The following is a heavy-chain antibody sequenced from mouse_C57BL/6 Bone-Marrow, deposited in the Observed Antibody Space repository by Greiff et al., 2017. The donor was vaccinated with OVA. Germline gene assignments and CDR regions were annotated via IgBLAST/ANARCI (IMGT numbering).Heavy chain of an antibody. CDR1: GYTFTDYN. CDR3: ASYGCYAMDY. Sequence: VQLQQSGPELVKPGASVKMSCKASGYTFTDYNMHWVKQSHGKSLEWIGYINPNNGGTSYDQKFKGKATLTVNKSSSPAYMELRSLTSEDSAVYYCASYGCYAMDYWGQGTSVTVSS. CDR2: INPNNGGT. D-gene: IGHD2-2*01. J-gene: IGHJ4*01. V-gene: IGHV1-22*01.